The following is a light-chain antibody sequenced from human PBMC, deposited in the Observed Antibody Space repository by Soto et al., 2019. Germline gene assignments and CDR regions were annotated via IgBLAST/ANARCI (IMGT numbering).Light chain of an antibody. J-gene: IGLJ2*01. Sequence: QSALTQPPSASGSPGQSVTISCTGTSSDVGGYNYVSWYQQHPGKTTKLLIYEVTKRPSGVPDRFSGSKSGNTASLTVSGRQAEDEADYYCSSYAGSNNFVVFGGGTKLTVL. CDR3: SSYAGSNNFVV. CDR1: SSDVGGYNY. CDR2: EVT. V-gene: IGLV2-8*01.